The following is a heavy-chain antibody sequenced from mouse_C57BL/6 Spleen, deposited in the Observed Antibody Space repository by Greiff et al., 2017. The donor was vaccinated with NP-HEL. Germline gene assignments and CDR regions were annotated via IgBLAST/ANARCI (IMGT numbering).Heavy chain of an antibody. Sequence: QVQLQQSGAELVKPGASVKISCKASGYAFSSYWMNWVKQRPGKGLEWIGQIYPGDGDTNYNGKFKGKATLTADKSSSTAYMQLSSLTSEDSAVYFCARRSSGYGNAMDYWGQGTSVTVSS. V-gene: IGHV1-80*01. D-gene: IGHD3-2*02. CDR3: ARRSSGYGNAMDY. CDR2: IYPGDGDT. J-gene: IGHJ4*01. CDR1: GYAFSSYW.